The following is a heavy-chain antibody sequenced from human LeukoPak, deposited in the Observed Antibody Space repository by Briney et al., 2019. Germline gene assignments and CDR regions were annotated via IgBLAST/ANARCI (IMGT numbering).Heavy chain of an antibody. J-gene: IGHJ6*03. Sequence: GGSLRLSCAASGFTFSTYRMSWVRQAPGKGLEWVANIKQDGSEKHYVDSVKGRFTISRDNAKNSLYLQMSSLRAEDTAVYYCARVEETATTAAIIRKYSYYYYYMDVWGKGNTVTVSS. D-gene: IGHD4-11*01. CDR3: ARVEETATTAAIIRKYSYYYYYMDV. CDR1: GFTFSTYR. V-gene: IGHV3-7*01. CDR2: IKQDGSEK.